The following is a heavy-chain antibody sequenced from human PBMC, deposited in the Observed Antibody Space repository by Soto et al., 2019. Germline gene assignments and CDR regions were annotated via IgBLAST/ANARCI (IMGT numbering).Heavy chain of an antibody. CDR3: ARDISYSGYCSGGSCAPGDY. CDR2: VYTSGST. Sequence: KSSETLSLTCTVSGDSISSYYWSWIRQAAGKGLEYIGRVYTSGSTTYNPSLRSRVTMSVDTSKNQFSLKLRSVTAADTAVYYCARDISYSGYCSGGSCAPGDYWGQGTLVTVSS. V-gene: IGHV4-4*07. J-gene: IGHJ4*02. CDR1: GDSISSYY. D-gene: IGHD2-15*01.